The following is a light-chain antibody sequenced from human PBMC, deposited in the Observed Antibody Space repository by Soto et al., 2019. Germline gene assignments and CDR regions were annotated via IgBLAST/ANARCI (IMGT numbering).Light chain of an antibody. Sequence: DIQLTQSPPSLSASEGDRVTITCQASHDMKNYLNWYQQKLGKAPKLLIYDAYNLETGVTSRFSGSGAGTDFTFTIGRLQPADVATYYCQQFDALPPYTFGQGTKVEIK. V-gene: IGKV1-33*01. CDR1: HDMKNY. CDR3: QQFDALPPYT. J-gene: IGKJ2*01. CDR2: DAY.